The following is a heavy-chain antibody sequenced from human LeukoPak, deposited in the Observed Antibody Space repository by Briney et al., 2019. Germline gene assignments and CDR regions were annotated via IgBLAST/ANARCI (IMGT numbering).Heavy chain of an antibody. D-gene: IGHD3-10*01. J-gene: IGHJ4*02. CDR2: IIPILGIA. V-gene: IGHV1-69*04. CDR3: ARGVSMVRGVFPDYFDS. CDR1: GGTFSSYA. Sequence: SVKVSCKASGGTFSSYAISWVRQAPGQGLEWMGRIIPILGIANYAQKFRGRVTITADKSTSTAYMELSSLRSEDTAVYYCARGVSMVRGVFPDYFDSWGQGTLVTVSS.